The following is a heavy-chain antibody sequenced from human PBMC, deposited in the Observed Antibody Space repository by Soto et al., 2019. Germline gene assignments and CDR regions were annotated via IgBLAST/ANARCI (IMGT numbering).Heavy chain of an antibody. CDR3: AKDRGCSSASCHYFDY. D-gene: IGHD2-2*01. J-gene: IGHJ4*02. V-gene: IGHV3-23*01. CDR2: ISRSGIDT. CDR1: GFTFSSYA. Sequence: GGSLRLSCAASGFTFSSYAMSWVRQAPGKGLEWVSAISRSGIDTYSADSVKGRFTISRDNSKNTLYLQMNGLRVEDTAVYYCAKDRGCSSASCHYFDYWGLGTLVTVSS.